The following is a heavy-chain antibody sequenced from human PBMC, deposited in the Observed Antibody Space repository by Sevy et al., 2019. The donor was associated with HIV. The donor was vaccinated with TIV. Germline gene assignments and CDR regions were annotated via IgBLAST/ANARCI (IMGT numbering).Heavy chain of an antibody. CDR3: ATVGLGYYSGSSYYQGDWFDP. J-gene: IGHJ5*02. CDR2: LDPGNGEI. D-gene: IGHD2-15*01. Sequence: ASVKVSCKVFGYSLRKLSMHWVRQAPGKGLEWMGSLDPGNGEITYAQTLQGRVTMTEDTSTETAYMELGSLTSEDTATYYCATVGLGYYSGSSYYQGDWFDPWGQGTWSPSPQ. V-gene: IGHV1-24*01. CDR1: GYSLRKLS.